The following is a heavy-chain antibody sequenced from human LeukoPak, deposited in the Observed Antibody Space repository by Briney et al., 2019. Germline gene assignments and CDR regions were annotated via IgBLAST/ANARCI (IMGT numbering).Heavy chain of an antibody. D-gene: IGHD2-8*02. CDR3: AKDTGYYYYYIDV. Sequence: GGSLRLSCAASGFTFSSYGMHWVRQAPGKGLEWVAFIRYDGSNKYYADSVKGRFTISRDNSKNTLYLQMNSLRGEDTAVYYCAKDTGYYYYYIDVWGKGTTVTVSS. V-gene: IGHV3-30*02. CDR2: IRYDGSNK. J-gene: IGHJ6*03. CDR1: GFTFSSYG.